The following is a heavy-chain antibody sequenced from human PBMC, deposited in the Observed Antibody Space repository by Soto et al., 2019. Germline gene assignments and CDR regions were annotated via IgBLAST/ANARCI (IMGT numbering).Heavy chain of an antibody. V-gene: IGHV1-18*01. CDR3: ARDNHFTMIVVLMNGFDI. CDR2: ISAYNGNT. J-gene: IGHJ3*02. D-gene: IGHD3-22*01. Sequence: VKVSCKASGYTFTSYGIGWVRQAPVQGLEWMGWISAYNGNTNYAQKLQGRVTMTTDTSTSTAYMELRSLRSDDTAVYYCARDNHFTMIVVLMNGFDIWGQGTTLTGSS. CDR1: GYTFTSYG.